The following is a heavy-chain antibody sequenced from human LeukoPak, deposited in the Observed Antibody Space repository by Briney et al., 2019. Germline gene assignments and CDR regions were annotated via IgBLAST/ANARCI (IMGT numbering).Heavy chain of an antibody. CDR3: ARSPGDYVWGSYRYFDY. Sequence: PSETLSLTCTVSGGSVSSGSYYWSWIRQPPGKGLECIGYIYYSGSTNYDPSLKSRVTISVDTSKNQFSLKLSSVTAADTAVYYCARSPGDYVWGSYRYFDYWGQGTLVTVSS. D-gene: IGHD3-16*02. CDR2: IYYSGST. V-gene: IGHV4-61*01. CDR1: GGSVSSGSYY. J-gene: IGHJ4*02.